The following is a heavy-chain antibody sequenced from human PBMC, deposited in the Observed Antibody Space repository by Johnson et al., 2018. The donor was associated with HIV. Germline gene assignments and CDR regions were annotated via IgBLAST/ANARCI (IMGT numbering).Heavy chain of an antibody. CDR1: GFTFSSYA. J-gene: IGHJ3*02. CDR2: ISSDGSNE. D-gene: IGHD3-22*01. V-gene: IGHV3-30*04. Sequence: QVQLVESGGGVVQPGRSLRLSCAASGFTFSSYAMHWVRQAPGKGLEWVAVISSDGSNEYYADSVRGRFTISRDSSKSALYLQMNSLRAEDTVVYYCARGRGTMIVVGSAFDIWGQGTRVTVSS. CDR3: ARGRGTMIVVGSAFDI.